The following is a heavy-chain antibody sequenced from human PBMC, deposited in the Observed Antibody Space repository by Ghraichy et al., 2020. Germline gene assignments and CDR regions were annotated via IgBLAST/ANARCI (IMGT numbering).Heavy chain of an antibody. D-gene: IGHD2-2*01. V-gene: IGHV3-23*01. CDR3: AKGGYQLRGTWYFDL. CDR2: ISGSGGST. J-gene: IGHJ2*01. CDR1: GFTFSSYA. Sequence: GESLNISCAASGFTFSSYAMSWVRQAPGKGLEWVSAISGSGGSTYYADSVKGRFTISRDNSKNTLYLQMNSLRAEDTAVYYCAKGGYQLRGTWYFDLWGRGTLVTVSS.